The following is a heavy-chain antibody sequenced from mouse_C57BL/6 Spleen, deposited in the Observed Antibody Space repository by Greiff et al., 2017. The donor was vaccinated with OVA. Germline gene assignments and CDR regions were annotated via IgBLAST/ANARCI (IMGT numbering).Heavy chain of an antibody. D-gene: IGHD2-4*01. Sequence: EVKLLESGPGMVKPSQSLSLTCTVTGYSITSGYDWHWIRHFPGNKLEWMGYISYSGSTNYNPSLKSRISITHDTSKNHFFLKLNSVTTEDTATYYCARAGDYDWYFDVWGTGTTVTVSS. V-gene: IGHV3-1*01. CDR2: ISYSGST. CDR1: GYSITSGYD. CDR3: ARAGDYDWYFDV. J-gene: IGHJ1*03.